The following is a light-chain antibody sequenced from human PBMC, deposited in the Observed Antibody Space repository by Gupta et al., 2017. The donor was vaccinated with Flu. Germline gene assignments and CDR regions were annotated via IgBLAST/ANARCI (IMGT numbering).Light chain of an antibody. CDR3: NSYTSSSTLVV. V-gene: IGLV2-14*01. Sequence: QSALTQPASVSGSPGQSITISCTGTSSDVGGYNYVSWYQQHPGKAPKLMMYDVSNRPSGVSNRFSGSKSGNTASLTISGLQAEEEADYYCNSYTSSSTLVVFGTGTKLTVL. CDR2: DVS. J-gene: IGLJ1*01. CDR1: SSDVGGYNY.